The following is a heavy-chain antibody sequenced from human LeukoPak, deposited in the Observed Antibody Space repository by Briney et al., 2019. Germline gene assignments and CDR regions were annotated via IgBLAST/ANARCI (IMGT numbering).Heavy chain of an antibody. CDR3: ARVFIAAAGTVFQH. J-gene: IGHJ1*01. D-gene: IGHD6-13*01. CDR2: IYYSGST. Sequence: SETLSLTCTVSGGSISSYFWSWIRQPPGKGLEWIGYIYYSGSTNYNPSLKSRVTISVDTSKNQFPLKLSSVTAADTAVYYCARVFIAAAGTVFQHWGQGTLVTVSS. CDR1: GGSISSYF. V-gene: IGHV4-59*01.